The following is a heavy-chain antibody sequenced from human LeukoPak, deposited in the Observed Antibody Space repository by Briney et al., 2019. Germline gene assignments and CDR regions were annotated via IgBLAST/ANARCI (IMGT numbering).Heavy chain of an antibody. CDR2: IKQDGSEK. CDR1: GFTFSSYW. V-gene: IGHV3-7*01. CDR3: ARSDTYYDILTDFGARVGFDY. J-gene: IGHJ4*02. Sequence: GGSLRLSCAASGFTFSSYWMSWVRQAPGKGLEWVANIKQDGSEKYYVDSVKGRFTISRDNAKNSLYLQMNSLRAEDTAVYYCARSDTYYDILTDFGARVGFDYWGQGTLVTVSS. D-gene: IGHD3-9*01.